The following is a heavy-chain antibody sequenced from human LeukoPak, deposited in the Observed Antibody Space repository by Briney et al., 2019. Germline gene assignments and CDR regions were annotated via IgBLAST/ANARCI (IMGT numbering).Heavy chain of an antibody. Sequence: GGSLRLSCAASGFTFSSYAMSWVLQAPGKGLEWVSAISGSGGSTYYADSVKGRFTISRDNSMNTLYLQMNSLRAEDTAVYYCAKDIAAAGTVDYWGQGTLVTVSS. CDR3: AKDIAAAGTVDY. J-gene: IGHJ4*02. CDR1: GFTFSSYA. CDR2: ISGSGGST. V-gene: IGHV3-23*01. D-gene: IGHD6-13*01.